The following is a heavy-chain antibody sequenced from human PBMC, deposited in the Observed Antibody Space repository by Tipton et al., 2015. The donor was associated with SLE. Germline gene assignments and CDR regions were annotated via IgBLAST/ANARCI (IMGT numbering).Heavy chain of an antibody. CDR3: ARGRTMIGHNWFDP. V-gene: IGHV4-4*02. CDR1: GFTFSSYEM. J-gene: IGHJ5*02. Sequence: QVQLVQSGGGFVQSGGSLRLSCAVSGFTFSSYEMVWVRQAPGKGLEWIGEIYHTGSTNYNPSLKSRVTISVGKSKDHFSLQLSSVTAADTAVYYCARGRTMIGHNWFDPWGQGTLVTVSS. CDR2: IYHTGST. D-gene: IGHD3-22*01.